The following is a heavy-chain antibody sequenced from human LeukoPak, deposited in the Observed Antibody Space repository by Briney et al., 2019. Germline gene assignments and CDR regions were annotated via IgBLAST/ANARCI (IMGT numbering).Heavy chain of an antibody. CDR1: GYTLTELS. Sequence: ASVKVSCKVSGYTLTELSMHWVRQAPGKGLEWMGGFDPEDGGTIYAQKFQGRVTMTEDTSTDTAYMELSSLRSEDTAVYYCATAPRVGPFPDYWGQGTLVTVSS. CDR3: ATAPRVGPFPDY. D-gene: IGHD2/OR15-2a*01. CDR2: FDPEDGGT. J-gene: IGHJ4*02. V-gene: IGHV1-24*01.